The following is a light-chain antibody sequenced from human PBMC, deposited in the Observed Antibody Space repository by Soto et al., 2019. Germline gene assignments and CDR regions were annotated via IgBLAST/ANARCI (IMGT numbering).Light chain of an antibody. J-gene: IGKJ1*01. CDR2: AAS. Sequence: DIQMTQSPSSLSASVGDRVTITCRASQSISDYLNWYQQKPGKAPKLLIYAASSLQSGVPSRVSGSGSGTDFTLTISSLQPEDFATYYCQQSYSTPWTFGEGTKVEIK. CDR1: QSISDY. CDR3: QQSYSTPWT. V-gene: IGKV1-39*01.